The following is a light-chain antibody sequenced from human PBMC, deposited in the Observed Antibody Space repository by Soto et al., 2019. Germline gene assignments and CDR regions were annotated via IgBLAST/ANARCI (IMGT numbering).Light chain of an antibody. J-gene: IGLJ2*01. V-gene: IGLV1-44*01. Sequence: QSVLTQPPSASGTPGQRVTISCSGSNSNIGSNPVHWYQQFPGTAPKVLIYSNYQRPSGVPDRFSGSKSGTSASLAISGLQSEDEADYYCAARDDRLSDLLFGGGTKVTVL. CDR1: NSNIGSNP. CDR3: AARDDRLSDLL. CDR2: SNY.